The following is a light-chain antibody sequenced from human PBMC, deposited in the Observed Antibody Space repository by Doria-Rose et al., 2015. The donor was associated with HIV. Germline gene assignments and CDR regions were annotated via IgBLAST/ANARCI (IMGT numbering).Light chain of an antibody. Sequence: TQSPGTLSLSPGERATLSCRASQSFSSTYLAWYQQKPGQAPSLLIYDGSTRATGIPDRFSASGSATDFTLAINRLEHEDFALYYCHQYGTSWTFGQGTKVGI. CDR1: QSFSSTY. J-gene: IGKJ1*01. CDR3: HQYGTSWT. CDR2: DGS. V-gene: IGKV3-20*01.